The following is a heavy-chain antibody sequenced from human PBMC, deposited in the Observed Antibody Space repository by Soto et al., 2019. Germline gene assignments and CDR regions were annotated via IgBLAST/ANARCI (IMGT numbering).Heavy chain of an antibody. V-gene: IGHV3-23*01. D-gene: IGHD6-13*01. J-gene: IGHJ4*02. CDR3: AKVQWAKNWYNFDY. Sequence: EVQLLESGGGLVQPGGSLRLSSAASGFTFSNYVMNWVRQAPGKGLEWVSAISGSDDNTFYADSVKGRFTISRDNSKNTLFLQMNSLRAEDTAVYYCAKVQWAKNWYNFDYWGQGTLVTVSS. CDR1: GFTFSNYV. CDR2: ISGSDDNT.